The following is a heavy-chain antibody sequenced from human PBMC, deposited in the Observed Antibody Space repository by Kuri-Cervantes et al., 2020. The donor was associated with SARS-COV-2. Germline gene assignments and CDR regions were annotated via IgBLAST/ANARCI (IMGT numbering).Heavy chain of an antibody. V-gene: IGHV4-4*02. CDR3: ARVRDIVLMVYAIRGWFDP. Sequence: SETLSLTCTVSGGSISSGDYYWSWVRQPPGKGLEWIGEIYHSGSANYNPSLKSRVTISVDKSKNQFSLKLSSVTAADTAVYYCARVRDIVLMVYAIRGWFDPWGQGTLVTVSS. D-gene: IGHD2-8*01. J-gene: IGHJ5*02. CDR2: IYHSGSA. CDR1: GGSISSGDYY.